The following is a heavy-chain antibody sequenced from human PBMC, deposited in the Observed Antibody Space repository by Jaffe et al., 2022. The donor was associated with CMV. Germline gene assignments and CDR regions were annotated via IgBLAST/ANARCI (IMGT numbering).Heavy chain of an antibody. Sequence: EVQLVESGGGLVQPGGSLRLSCAASGFTFSSYEMNWVRQAPGKGLEWVSYISSSGSTIYYADSVKGRFTISRDNAKNSLYLQMNSLRAEDTAVYYCASYGAPSGSSGYYNWYFDLWGRGTLVTVSS. J-gene: IGHJ2*01. CDR2: ISSSGSTI. D-gene: IGHD3-22*01. V-gene: IGHV3-48*03. CDR3: ASYGAPSGSSGYYNWYFDL. CDR1: GFTFSSYE.